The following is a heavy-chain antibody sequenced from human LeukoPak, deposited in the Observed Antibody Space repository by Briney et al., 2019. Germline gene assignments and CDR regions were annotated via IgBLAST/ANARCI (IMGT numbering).Heavy chain of an antibody. Sequence: SETLSLTCTVSGGSISSSSYYWGWIRQPPGKGLEWIGSIYYSGSTYYNPSLKSRVTISVDTSKNQFSLKLSSVTPEDTAVYYCARGSSSWAALVDYYGMDVWGQGTTVTVSS. CDR1: GGSISSSSYY. V-gene: IGHV4-39*07. J-gene: IGHJ6*02. CDR2: IYYSGST. CDR3: ARGSSSWAALVDYYGMDV. D-gene: IGHD6-13*01.